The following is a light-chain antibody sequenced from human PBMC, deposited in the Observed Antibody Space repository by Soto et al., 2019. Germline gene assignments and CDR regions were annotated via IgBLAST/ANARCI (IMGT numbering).Light chain of an antibody. V-gene: IGKV3-15*01. J-gene: IGKJ5*01. CDR2: GAS. CDR3: QQYNNWVA. Sequence: EIVMTQSPATLSVSPGERATLSCRASQSVSSNLAWYQQKPGQAPRLLIYGASTRATGTPARFSGSASGTEFTLTISSLQSEDFAVYYCQQYNNWVAFGQGTRL. CDR1: QSVSSN.